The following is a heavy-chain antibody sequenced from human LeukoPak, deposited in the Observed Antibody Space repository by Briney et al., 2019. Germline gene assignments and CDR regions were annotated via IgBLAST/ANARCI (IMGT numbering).Heavy chain of an antibody. CDR3: AKSVGYHSDRSGYYWLGTFDS. Sequence: GGSLRLSCAASGFTVSSNYMSWVRQAPGKGLEWVSAISGGGVNTYYADSVKGRFTISRDESKNTLYLQINSLRAEDTAVYYCAKSVGYHSDRSGYYWLGTFDSWGQGTLVTVSS. V-gene: IGHV3-23*01. CDR1: GFTVSSNY. D-gene: IGHD3-22*01. CDR2: ISGGGVNT. J-gene: IGHJ4*02.